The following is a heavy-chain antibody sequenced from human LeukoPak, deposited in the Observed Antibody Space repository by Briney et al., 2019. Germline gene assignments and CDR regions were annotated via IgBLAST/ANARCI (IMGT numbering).Heavy chain of an antibody. Sequence: SETLSLTCAVYGGSFSGYYWNWIRQPPGRGLEWIGEISQSGSTNYNPSLKSRITMSVDTSKNQFSLQLRSMTAADTAVYFCARATDDEFYLYYGMDVWGQGTTVTVSS. CDR3: ARATDDEFYLYYGMDV. D-gene: IGHD3-16*01. CDR1: GGSFSGYY. V-gene: IGHV4-34*01. CDR2: ISQSGST. J-gene: IGHJ6*02.